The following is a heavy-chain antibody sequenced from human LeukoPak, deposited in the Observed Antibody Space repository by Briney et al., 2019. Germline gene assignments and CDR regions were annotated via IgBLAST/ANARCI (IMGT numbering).Heavy chain of an antibody. CDR1: GGSISSYY. CDR2: IYDSGST. D-gene: IGHD3-10*01. J-gene: IGHJ4*02. V-gene: IGHV4-59*08. Sequence: SETLSLTCTVSGGSISSYYWSWIRQPPGKGLEWIGYIYDSGSTNYNPSLKSRVTISVDTSKNQFSLKLSSVSAADTAVYYCASQEYYGSGSSNWGQGTLVTVSS. CDR3: ASQEYYGSGSSN.